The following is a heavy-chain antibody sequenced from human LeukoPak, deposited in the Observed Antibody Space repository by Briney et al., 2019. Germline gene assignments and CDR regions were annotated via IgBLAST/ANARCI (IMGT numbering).Heavy chain of an antibody. CDR2: IKENGSEK. CDR3: ARGFGYNYFY. Sequence: PGGSLRLSCAASGFTFSHYWMSWVRQAPGKGLEWVAYIKENGSEKYYVDSVKGRFTISRDNAKNSLYLQMNSLRAEDTAVYYCARGFGYNYFYWGQGTLVTVSS. D-gene: IGHD5-18*01. V-gene: IGHV3-7*05. J-gene: IGHJ4*02. CDR1: GFTFSHYW.